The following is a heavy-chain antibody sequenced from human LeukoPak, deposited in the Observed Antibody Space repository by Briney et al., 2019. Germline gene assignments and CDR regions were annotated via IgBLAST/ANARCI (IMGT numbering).Heavy chain of an antibody. V-gene: IGHV4-30-2*01. CDR3: ARRLWSGGTDTFDI. Sequence: SETLSLTCTVSGGSISSGGYYWSWIRQPPGKGLEWIGYIYHSGSTYYNPSLKSRVTISVDRSKNQFSLKLSSVTAADTAVYYCARRLWSGGTDTFDIWGQGTRVIVSS. J-gene: IGHJ3*02. CDR2: IYHSGST. D-gene: IGHD3-10*01. CDR1: GGSISSGGYY.